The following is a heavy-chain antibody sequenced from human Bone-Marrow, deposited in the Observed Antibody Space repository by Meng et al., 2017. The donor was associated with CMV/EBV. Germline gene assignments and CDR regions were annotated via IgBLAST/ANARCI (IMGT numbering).Heavy chain of an antibody. D-gene: IGHD6-6*01. CDR1: GGSISSYY. J-gene: IGHJ4*02. CDR3: ARVGRAAQYYFAY. CDR2: IYYSGST. Sequence: SETLSLTCTVSGGSISSYYWSWIRQPPGKGLEWIGYIYYSGSTNYNPSLKSRVTISVDTSKNQFSLKLSSVTAADTAVYYCARVGRAAQYYFAYWGQGNLVNVAS. V-gene: IGHV4-59*01.